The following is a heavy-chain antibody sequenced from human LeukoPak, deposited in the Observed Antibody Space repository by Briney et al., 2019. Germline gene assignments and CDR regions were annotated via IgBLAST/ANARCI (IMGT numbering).Heavy chain of an antibody. CDR3: AKPQYTTDAFDV. Sequence: GGSLRLSCAASGFTFSSYAVSWVRQAPGKGLEWVAGISGSGGSTYYADSVKGRFTISRDNSKNTLYVQMNSLRAEDTAVYYCAKPQYTTDAFDVWGQGTTVTVSS. CDR1: GFTFSSYA. CDR2: ISGSGGST. D-gene: IGHD2-2*02. V-gene: IGHV3-23*01. J-gene: IGHJ3*01.